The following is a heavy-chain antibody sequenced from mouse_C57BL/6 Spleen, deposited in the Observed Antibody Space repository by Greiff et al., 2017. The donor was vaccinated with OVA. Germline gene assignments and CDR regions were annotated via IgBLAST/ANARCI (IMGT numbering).Heavy chain of an antibody. CDR2: IHPNSGST. CDR1: GYTFTSYW. CDR3: ARWEVITTVVAKGYYYAMDY. D-gene: IGHD1-1*01. J-gene: IGHJ4*01. Sequence: QVQLQQPGAELVKPGASVKLSCKASGYTFTSYWMHWVKQRPGQGLEWIGMIHPNSGSTNYNEKFKSKATLTVDKSSSTAYMQLSSLTSEDSAVYYCARWEVITTVVAKGYYYAMDYWGQGTSVTVSS. V-gene: IGHV1-64*01.